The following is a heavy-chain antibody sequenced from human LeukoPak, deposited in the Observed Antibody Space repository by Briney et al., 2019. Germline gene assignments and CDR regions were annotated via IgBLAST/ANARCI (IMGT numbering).Heavy chain of an antibody. CDR3: ARDGYYYDSSGYYLDY. J-gene: IGHJ4*02. CDR1: GYTFTSYY. CDR2: INPSGGST. V-gene: IGHV1-46*01. Sequence: ASMKVSCKASGYTFTSYYMHWVRQAPGQGLEWMGIINPSGGSTSYAQKFQGRVTMTRDTSTSTVYMELSSLRSEDTAVYYCARDGYYYDSSGYYLDYWGQGTLVTVSS. D-gene: IGHD3-22*01.